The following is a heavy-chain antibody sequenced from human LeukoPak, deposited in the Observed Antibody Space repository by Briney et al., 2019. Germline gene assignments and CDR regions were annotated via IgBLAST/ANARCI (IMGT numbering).Heavy chain of an antibody. CDR3: ARHASVTRPAYFQH. J-gene: IGHJ1*01. CDR1: GGSISSSSYY. CDR2: IYYSGST. D-gene: IGHD6-6*01. Sequence: SETLSLTSTVSGGSISSSSYYWGWIRQPPGKGLEWIGSIYYSGSTYYNPSLKSRVTISVDTSKNQFSLKLSSVTAADTAVYYCARHASVTRPAYFQHWGQGTLVTVSS. V-gene: IGHV4-39*01.